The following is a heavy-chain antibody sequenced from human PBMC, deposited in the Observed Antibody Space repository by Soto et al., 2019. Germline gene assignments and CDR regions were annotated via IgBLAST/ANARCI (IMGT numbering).Heavy chain of an antibody. Sequence: QITLKESGPTLVKPTQTLTLTCTFSGFSLSTSGVGVGWIRQPPGKALEWLALIYWDDDKRYSPSLKSRLTLTTDPSKNQVVLTMTNMDPVDTATYYCAHAVLPYAFDIWGQGTMVTVSS. CDR1: GFSLSTSGVG. CDR2: IYWDDDK. V-gene: IGHV2-5*02. CDR3: AHAVLPYAFDI. J-gene: IGHJ3*02.